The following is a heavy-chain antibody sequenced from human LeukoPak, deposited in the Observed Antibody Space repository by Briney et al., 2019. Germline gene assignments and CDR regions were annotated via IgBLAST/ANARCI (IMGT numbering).Heavy chain of an antibody. Sequence: PGGSLRLSCAASGFIFGDYAMSWVRQAPGKGPEWVSGISGSGGDTYYTDSVKGRFTISRDNTKNTSFLQMNSLRAEDTAVYYCARVRRYGYSYGYGFDYWGQGTLVTVSS. CDR3: ARVRRYGYSYGYGFDY. CDR1: GFIFGDYA. D-gene: IGHD5-18*01. CDR2: ISGSGGDT. J-gene: IGHJ4*02. V-gene: IGHV3-23*01.